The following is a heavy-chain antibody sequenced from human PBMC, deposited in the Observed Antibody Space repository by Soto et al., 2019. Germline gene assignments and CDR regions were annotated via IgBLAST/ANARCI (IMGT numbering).Heavy chain of an antibody. CDR1: GFRFKSFV. Sequence: QVQLVESGGGVVQPGTSLRLSCAASGFRFKSFVMHWVRQAPGKGLEWVAFTSYDGSNKYYADSVKGRFTISRDNSKNTLYLQMNSLRAEDTAVYYCAKDHDYGDYGDYYYGMDVWGQGTTVTVSS. V-gene: IGHV3-30*18. J-gene: IGHJ6*02. D-gene: IGHD4-17*01. CDR2: TSYDGSNK. CDR3: AKDHDYGDYGDYYYGMDV.